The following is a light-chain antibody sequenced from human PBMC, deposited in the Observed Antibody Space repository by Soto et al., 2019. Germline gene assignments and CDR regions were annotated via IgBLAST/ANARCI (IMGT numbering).Light chain of an antibody. V-gene: IGLV2-14*01. CDR3: SSYTSSSIRV. J-gene: IGLJ3*02. Sequence: QSVLTQPASVSGSPGQSITISCTGASSDVGRYNYVSWYQQHPGKAPKLMIYEVTNRPSGVSNRFSGSKSGNTASLTISGLQAEDEADYYCSSYTSSSIRVFGGGTKVTVL. CDR2: EVT. CDR1: SSDVGRYNY.